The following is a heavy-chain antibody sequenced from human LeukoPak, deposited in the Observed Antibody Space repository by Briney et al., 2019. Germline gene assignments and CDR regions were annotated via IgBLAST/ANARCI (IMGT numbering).Heavy chain of an antibody. CDR2: IYYSGST. J-gene: IGHJ4*02. D-gene: IGHD5-18*01. V-gene: IGHV4-31*03. Sequence: SQTLSLTCTVSGGSISSGGYYWSWIRQHPGKGLEWIGYIYYSGSTYYNPSLKSRVTIPVDTSKNQFSLKLSSVTAADTAVYYCARGTAVVNNITGWGQGTLVTVSS. CDR3: ARGTAVVNNITG. CDR1: GGSISSGGYY.